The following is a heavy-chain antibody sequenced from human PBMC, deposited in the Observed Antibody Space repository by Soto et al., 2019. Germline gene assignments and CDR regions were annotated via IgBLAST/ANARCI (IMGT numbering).Heavy chain of an antibody. Sequence: EVQLVESGGGLVQPGGSLRLSCAASGFTFSSYWMHWVRQAPGKGLVWVSRINSDGSSTSYADSVKGRFTISRDNAKNPLYLQMNSLRAEDTAVYYCARGVITFGGVIAPGYYYYMDVWGKGTTVTVSS. CDR2: INSDGSST. V-gene: IGHV3-74*01. D-gene: IGHD3-16*02. J-gene: IGHJ6*03. CDR3: ARGVITFGGVIAPGYYYYMDV. CDR1: GFTFSSYW.